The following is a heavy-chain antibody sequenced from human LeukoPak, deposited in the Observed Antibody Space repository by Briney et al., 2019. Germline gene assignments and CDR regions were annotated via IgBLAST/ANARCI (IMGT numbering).Heavy chain of an antibody. J-gene: IGHJ4*02. D-gene: IGHD3-16*01. CDR3: SGGSSGFDY. CDR1: GFTFSSYG. Sequence: GRSLRLSCAASGFTFSSYGMHWVRQAPGKGLEWVAVISYDGSNKYYADSVKGRFTISRDNSKNTLHLQMNSLRAEDTAVYYCSGGSSGFDYWGQGTQLTDSP. CDR2: ISYDGSNK. V-gene: IGHV3-30*03.